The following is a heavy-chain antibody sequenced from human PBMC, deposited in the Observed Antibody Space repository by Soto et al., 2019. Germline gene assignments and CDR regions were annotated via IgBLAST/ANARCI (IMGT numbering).Heavy chain of an antibody. J-gene: IGHJ5*02. D-gene: IGHD1-26*01. Sequence: SETLCLTSTVSCGSIISYYWSWIRQPPGKGLEYIGYIYYSGSTNYNPSLKSRVTISVDTSKKQFSLKLSSVTAADTAVYYCARSLYSGSYTNWFDPWGQGTLVTVSS. CDR3: ARSLYSGSYTNWFDP. V-gene: IGHV4-59*01. CDR2: IYYSGST. CDR1: CGSIISYY.